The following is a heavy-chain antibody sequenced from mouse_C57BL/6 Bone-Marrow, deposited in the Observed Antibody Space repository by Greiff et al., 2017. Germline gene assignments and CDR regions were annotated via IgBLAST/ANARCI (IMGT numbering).Heavy chain of an antibody. Sequence: VQLVESGPGLVQPSQSLSITCTVSGFSLTSYGVHWVRQSPGKGLEWLGVIWSGGSTDYNAAFISRLSISKDNSKSQVFFKMNSLQADDTAIYYCARNRGDYGGLYWYFDVSGTETTGTVSS. CDR1: GFSLTSYG. D-gene: IGHD1-1*02. V-gene: IGHV2-2*01. J-gene: IGHJ1*03. CDR3: ARNRGDYGGLYWYFDV. CDR2: IWSGGST.